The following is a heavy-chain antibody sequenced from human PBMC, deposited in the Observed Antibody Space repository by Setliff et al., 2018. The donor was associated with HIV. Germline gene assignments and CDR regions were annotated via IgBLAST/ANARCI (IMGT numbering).Heavy chain of an antibody. CDR1: GFTFSNYA. J-gene: IGHJ5*02. V-gene: IGHV3-30-3*01. Sequence: PGGSLRLSCAASGFTFSNYAMHWVRQAPGKGLEWVAVISYDGSNKYYADSVKGRFTISRDNSKNTLYLQMNSLRAEDTAVYYCAKDRERGYCGGGICYSPNWLDPWGQGTLVTVSS. CDR3: AKDRERGYCGGGICYSPNWLDP. CDR2: ISYDGSNK. D-gene: IGHD2-15*01.